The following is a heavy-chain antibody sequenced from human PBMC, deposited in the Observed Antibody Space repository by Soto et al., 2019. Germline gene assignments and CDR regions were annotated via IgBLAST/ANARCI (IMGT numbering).Heavy chain of an antibody. Sequence: ASVKVSCKASGYTFTSYAMHWVRQAPGQRLEWMGWINAGNGNTKYSQKFQGRVTITRDTSASTAYMELSSLRSEDTAVYYCARVKGYSGYDSSYYYGMDVWAQGTTVTVSS. CDR2: INAGNGNT. J-gene: IGHJ6*02. CDR1: GYTFTSYA. CDR3: ARVKGYSGYDSSYYYGMDV. V-gene: IGHV1-3*01. D-gene: IGHD5-12*01.